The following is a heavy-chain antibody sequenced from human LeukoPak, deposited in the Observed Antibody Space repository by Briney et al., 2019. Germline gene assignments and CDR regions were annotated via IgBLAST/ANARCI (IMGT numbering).Heavy chain of an antibody. CDR3: ARADYYGSGSYSYYYYYYMDV. CDR1: GYTFTSYD. Sequence: ASVKVSCTASGYTFTSYDINWVRQATGQGLEWMGWMNPNSGNTGYAQKFQGRVTMTRNTSISTAYMELSSLRSEDTAVYYCARADYYGSGSYSYYYYYYMDVWGKGTTVTISS. CDR2: MNPNSGNT. V-gene: IGHV1-8*01. J-gene: IGHJ6*03. D-gene: IGHD3-10*01.